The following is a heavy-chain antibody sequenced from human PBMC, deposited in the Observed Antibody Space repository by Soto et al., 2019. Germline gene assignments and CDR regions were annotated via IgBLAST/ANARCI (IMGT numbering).Heavy chain of an antibody. V-gene: IGHV4-4*02. Sequence: NPSETLSLTCTISGVSISSDNRWNWVRQPPGKGLEWIGEIYHTGSTIYNPSLKSRVAISVDKSQSQFSLRLLSVTAADTAIYYCAGEHLTAPDAFDVWGPGRMVTVSS. CDR3: AGEHLTAPDAFDV. J-gene: IGHJ3*01. CDR1: GVSISSDNR. D-gene: IGHD5-18*01. CDR2: IYHTGST.